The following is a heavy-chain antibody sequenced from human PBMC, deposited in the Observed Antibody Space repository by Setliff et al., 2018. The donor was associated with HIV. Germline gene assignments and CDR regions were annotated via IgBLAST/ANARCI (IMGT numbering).Heavy chain of an antibody. D-gene: IGHD2-15*01. V-gene: IGHV3-23*01. CDR2: ISSKDGST. CDR3: AKSSWWEPRAY. Sequence: GGSLRLSCAVSGFTLSTFSMSWVRQAPGKGLERVSAISSKDGSTYYADSVRGRFTISRDNSKNTLYLQMNSLRAEDTAVYYCAKSSWWEPRAYWGQGTLVTVSS. CDR1: GFTLSTFS. J-gene: IGHJ4*02.